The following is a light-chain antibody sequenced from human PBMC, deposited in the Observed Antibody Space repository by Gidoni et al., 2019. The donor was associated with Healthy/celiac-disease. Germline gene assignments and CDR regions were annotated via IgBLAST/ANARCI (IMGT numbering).Light chain of an antibody. J-gene: IGLJ3*02. V-gene: IGLV1-47*01. CDR1: SSNIGSNY. CDR2: RNN. CDR3: AAWDDSLSGPV. Sequence: QSVLTQPPSASGPPGQRVTISCSGSSSNIGSNYVYWYQQLPGTAPKLLIYRNNQRPSGVPDRFAGSNSGTSASLAISGLRSEDEADYYCAAWDDSLSGPVFGGGTKLTVL.